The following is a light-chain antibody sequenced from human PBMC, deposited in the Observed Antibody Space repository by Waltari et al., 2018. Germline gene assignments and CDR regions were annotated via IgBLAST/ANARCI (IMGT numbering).Light chain of an antibody. CDR3: AAWDDSLSTWV. CDR2: RNN. J-gene: IGLJ3*02. Sequence: QSVLTQPPSASGTPGQRVAISCSGSSSNIGSNSVYWYQQPPGTAPELLIYRNNQRPSGVPVRISGSKSGTSASLAVSGLRSEDEADFYCAAWDDSLSTWVFGGGTKLTVL. CDR1: SSNIGSNS. V-gene: IGLV1-47*01.